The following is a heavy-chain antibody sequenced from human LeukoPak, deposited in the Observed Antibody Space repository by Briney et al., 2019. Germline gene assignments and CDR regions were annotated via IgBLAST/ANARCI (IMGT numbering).Heavy chain of an antibody. CDR3: ARTGWLQFDPFDS. CDR1: GYTFSNYG. CDR2: ISAYNGNT. V-gene: IGHV1-18*01. D-gene: IGHD5-24*01. J-gene: IGHJ4*02. Sequence: ASVKVSCKASGYTFSNYGFSWMRQAPGQGLEWMGWISAYNGNTNYAQKLQGRVTMTTDTSTTTAYMELRSLISADTAVYYCARTGWLQFDPFDSWGQGTLVTVSS.